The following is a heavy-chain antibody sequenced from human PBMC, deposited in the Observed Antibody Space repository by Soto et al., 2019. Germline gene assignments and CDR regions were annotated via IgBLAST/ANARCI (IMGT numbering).Heavy chain of an antibody. CDR1: GGSISSGGYY. CDR3: ARGPYGDYVRAFDI. J-gene: IGHJ3*02. CDR2: IYYSGST. V-gene: IGHV4-31*03. Sequence: SETLSLTCTVSGGSISSGGYYWSWIRQHPWKGLEWIGYIYYSGSTYYNPSLKSRVTISVDTSKNQFSLKLSSVTAADTAVYYCARGPYGDYVRAFDIWGQGXMVTVSS. D-gene: IGHD4-17*01.